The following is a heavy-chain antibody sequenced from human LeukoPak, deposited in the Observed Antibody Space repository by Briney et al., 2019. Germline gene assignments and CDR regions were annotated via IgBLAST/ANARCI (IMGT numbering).Heavy chain of an antibody. V-gene: IGHV3-23*01. Sequence: GGSLRLSCAASGFTFSSYAMSWVRQAPGKGLEWVSAISGSGSGTYYADSVKGRFTISRDNSKNTLYLQMSSLTAEDTAVYYCAKVLAGTVTTFWDYWGQGTLVTASS. CDR1: GFTFSSYA. J-gene: IGHJ4*02. CDR2: ISGSGSGT. CDR3: AKVLAGTVTTFWDY. D-gene: IGHD4-17*01.